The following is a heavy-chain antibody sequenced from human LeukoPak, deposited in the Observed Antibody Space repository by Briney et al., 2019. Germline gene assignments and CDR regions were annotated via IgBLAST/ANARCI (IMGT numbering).Heavy chain of an antibody. V-gene: IGHV1-18*01. CDR3: ARVRGGSSWYYYSYYFMDV. CDR1: RYTFPSSG. D-gene: IGHD6-13*01. CDR2: ISAYNGNT. Sequence: ASVKVSSTASRYTFPSSGIRWVGQAPGQGLEWMGWISAYNGNTNYAQKLPGRVTMTTDTSTSTAYTEVRSLRSDDTAVYYCARVRGGSSWYYYSYYFMDVWGKGTTVTVSS. J-gene: IGHJ6*03.